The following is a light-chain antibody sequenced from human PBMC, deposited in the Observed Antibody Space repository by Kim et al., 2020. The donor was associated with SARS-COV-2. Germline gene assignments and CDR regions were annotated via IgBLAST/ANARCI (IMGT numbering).Light chain of an antibody. CDR2: GKN. CDR1: SLRSYY. CDR3: NSRDSSGNHLVV. J-gene: IGLJ2*01. V-gene: IGLV3-19*01. Sequence: SSELTQDPAVSVALGQTVRITCQGDSLRSYYASWYQQKPGQGPVLVIYGKNNRPSGIPDRFSGSSSGNTASLTITGAQAEDEADYYCNSRDSSGNHLVVFGGGTQLTVL.